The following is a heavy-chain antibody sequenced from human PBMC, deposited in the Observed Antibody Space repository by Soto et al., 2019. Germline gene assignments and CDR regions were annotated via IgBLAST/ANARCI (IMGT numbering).Heavy chain of an antibody. CDR2: IYYSGTT. J-gene: IGHJ4*02. D-gene: IGHD5-18*01. CDR1: GGSISSGGYY. Sequence: QVHLQESGPGLVKPSQTLALTCTVSGGSISSGGYYWYWVRQHPEKGLEWIGFIYYSGTTYYNPSLKSRVTMSVDTSKNQFSLKLRSVTAADTAVYYCVSRDVDTTLVGNDYWGQGSLVVVSS. CDR3: VSRDVDTTLVGNDY. V-gene: IGHV4-31*03.